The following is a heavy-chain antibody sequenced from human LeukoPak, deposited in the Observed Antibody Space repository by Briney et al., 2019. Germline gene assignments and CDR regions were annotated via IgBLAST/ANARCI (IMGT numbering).Heavy chain of an antibody. D-gene: IGHD3-22*01. CDR3: ARAPYYDSALDY. CDR2: INPNSGGT. J-gene: IGHJ4*02. Sequence: ASVKVSCKASGYTFTGYYMHWVRQAPGQGLEWMGWINPNSGGTNYAQKFQGRVTMTRDTSISTAYMELSRLRSDDTAVYYCARAPYYDSALDYWGQGTLVTVSS. V-gene: IGHV1-2*02. CDR1: GYTFTGYY.